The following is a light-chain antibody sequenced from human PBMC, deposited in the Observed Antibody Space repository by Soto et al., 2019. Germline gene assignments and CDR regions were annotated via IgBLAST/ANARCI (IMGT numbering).Light chain of an antibody. CDR1: SSDVGGYNY. J-gene: IGLJ1*01. V-gene: IGLV2-14*01. CDR3: SSYTSSSTLWV. Sequence: QSVLTQPASVSGSPGQSITISCTGTSSDVGGYNYVSWYQQHPGKAPKLMIYDVSNQPSGVSNRFSGSKSGNTASLTISGLQAEDEADYYCSSYTSSSTLWVFGTGTKVTVL. CDR2: DVS.